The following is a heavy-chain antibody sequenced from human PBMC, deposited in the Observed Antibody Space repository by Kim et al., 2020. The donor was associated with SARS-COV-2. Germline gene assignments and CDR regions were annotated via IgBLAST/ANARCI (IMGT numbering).Heavy chain of an antibody. CDR2: YN. J-gene: IGHJ4*02. V-gene: IGHV6-1*01. D-gene: IGHD6-13*01. Sequence: YNDFAVSVKSRRTINPDTSKNQFSLQLNSVTPEDTAVYYCARSRISSFDYWGQGTLVTVSS. CDR3: ARSRISSFDY.